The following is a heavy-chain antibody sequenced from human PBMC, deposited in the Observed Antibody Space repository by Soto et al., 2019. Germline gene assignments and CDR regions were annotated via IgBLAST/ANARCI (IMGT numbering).Heavy chain of an antibody. CDR3: ARVGGYDYALNDY. J-gene: IGHJ4*02. CDR1: GFTFSSYA. D-gene: IGHD5-12*01. CDR2: IIPIFGTA. Sequence: VQLVESGGGLVKPGGSLRLSCAASGFTFSSYAISWVRQAPGQGLEWMGGIIPIFGTANYAQKFQGRVTITADKSTSTAYMELSSLRSEDTAVYYCARVGGYDYALNDYWGQGTLVTVSS. V-gene: IGHV1-69*06.